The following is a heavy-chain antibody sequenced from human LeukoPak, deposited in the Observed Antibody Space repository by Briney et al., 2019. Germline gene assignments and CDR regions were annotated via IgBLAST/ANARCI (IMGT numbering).Heavy chain of an antibody. Sequence: GGSLRLSCAVSGFTFDDYGMSWVRQAPGKGLEWVSGINWNDGSTGYVDSVKGRFTISRDNAKNSLHLQMNSLRAEDTALYYCARDISSGWYFDYWGQGTLVTVSS. V-gene: IGHV3-20*04. CDR1: GFTFDDYG. J-gene: IGHJ4*02. CDR3: ARDISSGWYFDY. D-gene: IGHD6-19*01. CDR2: INWNDGST.